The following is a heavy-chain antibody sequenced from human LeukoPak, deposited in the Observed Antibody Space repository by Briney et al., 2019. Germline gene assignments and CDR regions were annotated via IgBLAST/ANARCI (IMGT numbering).Heavy chain of an antibody. J-gene: IGHJ4*03. D-gene: IGHD1-26*01. Sequence: SQTLSLTCTISGDTVSTNRGYWNWIRQSPSRGLEWLGRTYYRSKWYDDYAVSVRSRITINPDTSKNQFSLQLTSVTPEDTAVYYCARGWNRGNFWYWGDGTLVTVSS. CDR2: TYYRSKWYD. V-gene: IGHV6-1*01. CDR3: ARGWNRGNFWY. CDR1: GDTVSTNRGY.